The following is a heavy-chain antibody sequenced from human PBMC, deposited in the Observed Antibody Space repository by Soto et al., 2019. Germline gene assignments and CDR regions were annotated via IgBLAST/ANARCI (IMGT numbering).Heavy chain of an antibody. J-gene: IGHJ5*01. D-gene: IGHD1-26*01. Sequence: QVHLVQSGAEMKKPGSSVKVSCKVSGGDLTNSGISWVRQAPGQGLEWMGGIFPLVAMVDYSQKFQGRVTITAAESTNTAYMDLRSLRSEDTAVYYCAKEDGAAFNSWGQGTLVIVSS. CDR1: GGDLTNSG. CDR2: IFPLVAMV. CDR3: AKEDGAAFNS. V-gene: IGHV1-69*12.